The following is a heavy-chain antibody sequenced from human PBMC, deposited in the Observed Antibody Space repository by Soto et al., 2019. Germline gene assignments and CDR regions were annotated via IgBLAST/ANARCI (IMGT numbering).Heavy chain of an antibody. J-gene: IGHJ4*02. CDR2: IDPSDSYT. CDR3: ASGGYVPHVY. CDR1: GYSVTSYW. V-gene: IGHV5-10-1*01. Sequence: GESLNLSCKGSGYSVTSYWISWVRQMPGKGLEWMGRIDPSDSYTNYSPSFQGHVTISADKSISTAYLQWSSLKASDTAMYYCASGGYVPHVYWGQGTLVTVSS. D-gene: IGHD2-15*01.